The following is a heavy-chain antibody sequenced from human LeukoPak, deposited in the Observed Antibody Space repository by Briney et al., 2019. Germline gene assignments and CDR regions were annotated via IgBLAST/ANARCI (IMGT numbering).Heavy chain of an antibody. V-gene: IGHV4-59*11. CDR2: IHYSGRP. Sequence: RSSETLSLTCTVSGGSISGHYWTWIRQPPGKGLEWIGQIHYSGRPDYNPSLKSRVTISVDTSKNQISLKVTSVTGADTAVYYCARFGVDYDMDVWGQGTTVTVSS. CDR3: ARFGVDYDMDV. CDR1: GGSISGHY. D-gene: IGHD3-16*01. J-gene: IGHJ6*02.